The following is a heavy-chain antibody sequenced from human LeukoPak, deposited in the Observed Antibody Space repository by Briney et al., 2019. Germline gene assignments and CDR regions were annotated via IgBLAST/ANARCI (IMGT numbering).Heavy chain of an antibody. D-gene: IGHD3-22*01. CDR2: IYYSGST. J-gene: IGHJ4*02. V-gene: IGHV4-39*07. Sequence: SETLSLTCTVSGGSISSSSYYWGWIRQPPGKGLEWIGSIYYSGSTNYNPSLKSRVTISVDTSKNQFSLKLSSVTAADTAVYYCARGRAYYYDSSGYYPHPIYYFDYWGQGTLVTVSS. CDR3: ARGRAYYYDSSGYYPHPIYYFDY. CDR1: GGSISSSSYY.